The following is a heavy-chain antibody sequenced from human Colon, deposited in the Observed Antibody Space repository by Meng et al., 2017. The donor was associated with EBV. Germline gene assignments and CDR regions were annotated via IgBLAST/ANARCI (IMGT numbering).Heavy chain of an antibody. V-gene: IGHV4-30-4*08. Sequence: QVQLQQSGPGLVKPSQTLSLTCTISGGSITSSDYDWSWISQPPAKGLELIGNIYYSCSTSYDQAVMRRVTISVDPYTNKFQLKLSFETAADTAVYLCARVRWTPSVFDLWGRGTLVTVSS. D-gene: IGHD2-15*01. CDR1: GGSITSSDYD. CDR2: IYYSCST. J-gene: IGHJ2*01. CDR3: ARVRWTPSVFDL.